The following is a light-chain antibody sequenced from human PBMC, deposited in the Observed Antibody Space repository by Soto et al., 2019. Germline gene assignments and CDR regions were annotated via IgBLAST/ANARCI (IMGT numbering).Light chain of an antibody. J-gene: IGLJ1*01. CDR2: DNN. Sequence: QSVCTQPPSVSAAPGQKVTISCSGSSSNIGNNYVSWYQQLPGTAPKLLIYDNNKRPSGIPDRFSGSKSGTSATLGITGLQTGDEADYYCGTWDSSLSVSIFGTGTKLTVL. CDR3: GTWDSSLSVSI. V-gene: IGLV1-51*01. CDR1: SSNIGNNY.